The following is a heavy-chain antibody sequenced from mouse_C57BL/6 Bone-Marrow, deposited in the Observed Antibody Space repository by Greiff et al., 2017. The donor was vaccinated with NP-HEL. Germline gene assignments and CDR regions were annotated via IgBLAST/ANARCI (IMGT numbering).Heavy chain of an antibody. CDR1: GYTFTSYG. J-gene: IGHJ1*03. Sequence: QVQLKESGAELARPGASVKLSCKASGYTFTSYGISWVKQRTGQGLEWIGEIYPRSGNTYYNEKFKGKATLTADKSSSTAYMELRSLTSEDSAVYFCEGFPYWYFDVWGTGTTVTVSS. CDR2: IYPRSGNT. CDR3: EGFPYWYFDV. V-gene: IGHV1-81*01.